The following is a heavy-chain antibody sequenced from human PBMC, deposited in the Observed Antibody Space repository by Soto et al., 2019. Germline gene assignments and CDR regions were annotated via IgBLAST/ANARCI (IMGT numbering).Heavy chain of an antibody. D-gene: IGHD3-3*01. Sequence: QITLKESGPPLVKPTQTLTLTCTFSGFSLSTSGVGVGWIRQPPGKALEWLAPIYWDDDKRYSPSLKSRLTITKDTSKNQVVLTMTNMDPVDTATYYCAHRANYDFWSGPFDPWGQGTLVTVSS. CDR1: GFSLSTSGVG. J-gene: IGHJ5*02. V-gene: IGHV2-5*02. CDR3: AHRANYDFWSGPFDP. CDR2: IYWDDDK.